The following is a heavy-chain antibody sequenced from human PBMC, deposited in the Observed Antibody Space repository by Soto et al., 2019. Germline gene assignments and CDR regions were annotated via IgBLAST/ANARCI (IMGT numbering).Heavy chain of an antibody. J-gene: IGHJ4*02. D-gene: IGHD5-12*01. V-gene: IGHV1-69*01. CDR2: IIPIFGTA. CDR3: SRDYRWLQSTRSFDY. Sequence: QVQLVQSGAEVKKPGSSVKVSCTASGGTFSSYAISWVRQAPGQGLEWMGGIIPIFGTANYAQKVQGRVTITADESTSTAYMELSSLRSEDTAVYYCSRDYRWLQSTRSFDYWGQGTLVTVSS. CDR1: GGTFSSYA.